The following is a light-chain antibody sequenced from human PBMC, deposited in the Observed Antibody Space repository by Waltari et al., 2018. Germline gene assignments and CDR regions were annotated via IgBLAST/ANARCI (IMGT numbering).Light chain of an antibody. V-gene: IGKV3-11*01. CDR1: QSVNKY. CDR3: QQFDNWS. J-gene: IGKJ2*01. CDR2: GAS. Sequence: EIVLTQSPATLSLSPGESATLSCRASQSVNKYLDWFQQKPGQAPRLLIYGASNRAAGIPARFSGSGSGTDFTLTISSLEPEDFAIYYCQQFDNWSFGQGTKLEIK.